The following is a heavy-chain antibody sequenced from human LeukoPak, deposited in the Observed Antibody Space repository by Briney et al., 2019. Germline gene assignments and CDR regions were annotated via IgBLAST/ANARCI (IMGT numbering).Heavy chain of an antibody. Sequence: GGSLRLSCKGSGYSFTSYWIGWARQMPGKGLEWMGIIYPGDSDTRYSPSFQGQVTISADKSISTAYLQWSSLKASDTAMYYCARVYDYDSSGCLDYWGQGTLVTVSS. CDR2: IYPGDSDT. J-gene: IGHJ4*02. CDR3: ARVYDYDSSGCLDY. D-gene: IGHD3-22*01. CDR1: GYSFTSYW. V-gene: IGHV5-51*01.